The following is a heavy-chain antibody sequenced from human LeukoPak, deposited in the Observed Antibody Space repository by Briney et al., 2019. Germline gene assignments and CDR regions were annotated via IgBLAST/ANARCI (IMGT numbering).Heavy chain of an antibody. CDR3: AKEYCSGGSCYSSITLFDY. D-gene: IGHD2-15*01. V-gene: IGHV3-30*02. J-gene: IGHJ4*02. Sequence: GGSLRLSCAASGFTFSSYGMHWVRQAPGKGLEWVAFIRYDGSNKYYADSVKGRFTISRDNSKNTLYLQMNSLRAEDTAVYYCAKEYCSGGSCYSSITLFDYWSQGTLVTVSS. CDR1: GFTFSSYG. CDR2: IRYDGSNK.